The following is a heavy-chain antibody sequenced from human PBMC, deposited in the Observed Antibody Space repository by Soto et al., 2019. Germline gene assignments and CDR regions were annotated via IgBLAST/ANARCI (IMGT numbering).Heavy chain of an antibody. V-gene: IGHV3-33*01. D-gene: IGHD3-16*01. CDR2: IWYDGSNK. CDR3: ARDRPSGMITSYGMDV. CDR1: GFTFSSYG. Sequence: GGSLRLSCAASGFTFSSYGMHWVRQAPGKGLEWVAVIWYDGSNKYYADSVKGRFTISRDNSKNTLYLQMNSLRAEDTAVYYCARDRPSGMITSYGMDVWGQGTTVTVS. J-gene: IGHJ6*02.